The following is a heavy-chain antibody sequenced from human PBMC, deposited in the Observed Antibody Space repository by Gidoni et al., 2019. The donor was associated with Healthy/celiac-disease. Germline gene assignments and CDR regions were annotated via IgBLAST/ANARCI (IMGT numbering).Heavy chain of an antibody. V-gene: IGHV6-1*01. D-gene: IGHD3-9*01. CDR2: TYYRSKWYN. J-gene: IGHJ5*02. CDR1: GDSVSSNSAA. Sequence: QVQLQQSGPGLVKPSQTLSLTCAISGDSVSSNSAAWNWIRQSPSRGLEWLGRTYYRSKWYNDYAVSVKSRITINPDTSKNQFSLQLNSVTPEDTAVYYCARDPPLRTYYDILTNSISDPWFDPWGQGTLVTVSS. CDR3: ARDPPLRTYYDILTNSISDPWFDP.